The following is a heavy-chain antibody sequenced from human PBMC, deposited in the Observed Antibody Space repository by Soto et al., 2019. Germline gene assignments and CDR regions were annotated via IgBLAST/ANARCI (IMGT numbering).Heavy chain of an antibody. Sequence: QVQLVQSGAEVKKPGASVKVSCKASGYTFSNYYMHWVRQAPGQGLEWMGIINPSGGSTSYGQKFQGRVTMTSDTATSTVYMELSTLRSEDTAVYYCARDRDWYNGAFDYWGQGTLVTVSS. J-gene: IGHJ4*02. CDR1: GYTFSNYY. CDR2: INPSGGST. D-gene: IGHD1-1*01. CDR3: ARDRDWYNGAFDY. V-gene: IGHV1-46*03.